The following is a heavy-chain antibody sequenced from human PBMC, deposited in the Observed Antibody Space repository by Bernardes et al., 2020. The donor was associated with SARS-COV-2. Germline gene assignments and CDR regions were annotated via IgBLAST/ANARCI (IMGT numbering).Heavy chain of an antibody. D-gene: IGHD3-3*01. CDR1: GFTFSSYA. Sequence: GGSLRLSCAASGFTFSSYAMSWVRQAPGKGLEWVSAISCSGGSTYYADSVKGRFTISRDNSKNTLYLQMNSLRAEDTAVYYCAKLTISYFTRDYGMDVWGQGTTVTVSS. CDR2: ISCSGGST. J-gene: IGHJ6*02. V-gene: IGHV3-23*01. CDR3: AKLTISYFTRDYGMDV.